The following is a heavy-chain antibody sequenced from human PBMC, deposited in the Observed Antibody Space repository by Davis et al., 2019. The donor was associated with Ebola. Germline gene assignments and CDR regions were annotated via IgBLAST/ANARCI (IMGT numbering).Heavy chain of an antibody. CDR1: GYSFSTYW. CDR3: ARHGYSFSWRLGMDV. V-gene: IGHV5-51*01. J-gene: IGHJ6*02. CDR2: IYPGDSDI. D-gene: IGHD1-26*01. Sequence: GESLKISCKGSGYSFSTYWIAWVRQMPGKGLEWLGIIYPGDSDIRYSPSFQGQVTISADESISTAYLQWRSLKASDTAIYYCARHGYSFSWRLGMDVWGQGTTVTVSS.